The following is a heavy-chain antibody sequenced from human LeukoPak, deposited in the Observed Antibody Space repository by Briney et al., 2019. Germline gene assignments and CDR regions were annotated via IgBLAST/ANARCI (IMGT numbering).Heavy chain of an antibody. CDR2: ISAYNGNT. CDR3: ARTYYGSGSYYVDP. Sequence: ASVKVSCKASGYTFTSYGISWVRQAPGRGLEWMGWISAYNGNTNYAQKLQGRVTMTTDTSTSTAYMELRSLRSDDTAVYYCARTYYGSGSYYVDPWGQGTLVTVSS. D-gene: IGHD3-10*01. J-gene: IGHJ5*02. CDR1: GYTFTSYG. V-gene: IGHV1-18*01.